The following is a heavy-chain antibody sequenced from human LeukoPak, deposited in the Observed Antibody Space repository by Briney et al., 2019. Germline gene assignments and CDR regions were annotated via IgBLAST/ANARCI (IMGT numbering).Heavy chain of an antibody. D-gene: IGHD3-22*01. J-gene: IGHJ3*02. CDR1: GYTFTSYY. V-gene: IGHV1-2*02. CDR3: ARVHIPYYYDSSGYYDAFDI. Sequence: ASVKVSCKASGYTFTSYYMHWVRQAPGQGLEWMGWINPNSGGTNYAQKFQGRVTMTRDTSISTAYMELSRLRSDDTAVYYCARVHIPYYYDSSGYYDAFDIWGQGTMVTVSS. CDR2: INPNSGGT.